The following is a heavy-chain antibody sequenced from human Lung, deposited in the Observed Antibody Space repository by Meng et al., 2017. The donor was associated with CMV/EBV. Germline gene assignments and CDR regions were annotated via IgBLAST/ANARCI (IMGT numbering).Heavy chain of an antibody. J-gene: IGHJ6*02. CDR2: IIPIFGTA. CDR1: GGTFSSYA. CDR3: ATLPEGAIFGDYGMDV. V-gene: IGHV1-69*05. D-gene: IGHD3-3*01. Sequence: SXXVSXKASGGTFSSYAISWVRQAPGQGLEWMGGIIPIFGTANYAQKFQGRVTITTDESTSTAYMELSSLRSEDTAVYYCATLPEGAIFGDYGMDVWGQGTRVTVSS.